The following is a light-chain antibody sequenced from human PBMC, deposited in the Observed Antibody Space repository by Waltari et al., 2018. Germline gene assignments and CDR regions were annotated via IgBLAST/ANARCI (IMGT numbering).Light chain of an antibody. CDR1: NSDVGAFKH. Sequence: QSALTQPASVSGSPGQSTTISCTGPNSDVGAFKHVSWYQQLPVRAPKVMIFDVINRPSGVSNRFSGSKSGNTASLTISGLQAEDEADYYCKSYTSGLTYVFGTGTKVTVL. CDR3: KSYTSGLTYV. CDR2: DVI. J-gene: IGLJ1*01. V-gene: IGLV2-14*03.